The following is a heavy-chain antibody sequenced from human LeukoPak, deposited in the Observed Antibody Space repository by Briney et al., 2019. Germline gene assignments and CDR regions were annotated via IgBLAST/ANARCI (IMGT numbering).Heavy chain of an antibody. CDR1: GGSFSGYY. Sequence: SETLSLTCAVYGGSFSGYYWSWIRQPPGKGLEWIGEINHSGSTNYNPSLKSRVTISVDTTKNQFSLKLSSVTAADTAVYYFARVLDSITLVRGVIGAFDMWGQGTMVTVSS. CDR3: ARVLDSITLVRGVIGAFDM. V-gene: IGHV4-34*01. CDR2: INHSGST. J-gene: IGHJ3*02. D-gene: IGHD3-10*01.